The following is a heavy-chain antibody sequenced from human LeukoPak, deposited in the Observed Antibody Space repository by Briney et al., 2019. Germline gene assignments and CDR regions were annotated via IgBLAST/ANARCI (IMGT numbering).Heavy chain of an antibody. CDR2: IGASGADT. J-gene: IGHJ3*01. D-gene: IGHD3-22*01. CDR1: GFTFSTYA. CDR3: AKRPRDNSGYYLGAFDG. Sequence: GGSLRLSCTASGFTFSTYAMTWVRQAPGKGLDWVSAIGASGADTYYADSAKGRFTVSRDNSKNTLYLQMSSLRADDTAVYFCAKRPRDNSGYYLGAFDGWGQGTTVTVSS. V-gene: IGHV3-23*01.